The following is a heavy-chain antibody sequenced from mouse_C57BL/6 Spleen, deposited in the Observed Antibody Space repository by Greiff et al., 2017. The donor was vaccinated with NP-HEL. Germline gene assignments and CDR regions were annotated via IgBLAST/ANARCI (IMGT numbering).Heavy chain of an antibody. Sequence: QVQLQQSGAELMKPGASVKLSCKATGYTFTGYWIEWVKQRPGHGLEWIGGILPGSGSTNYNEKFKGKATFPADKSSNTAYMQISSLTTEDSAIYYCARLGRHYYYGTGFAYWGQGTLVTVSA. J-gene: IGHJ3*01. D-gene: IGHD1-1*01. V-gene: IGHV1-9*01. CDR1: GYTFTGYW. CDR3: ARLGRHYYYGTGFAY. CDR2: ILPGSGST.